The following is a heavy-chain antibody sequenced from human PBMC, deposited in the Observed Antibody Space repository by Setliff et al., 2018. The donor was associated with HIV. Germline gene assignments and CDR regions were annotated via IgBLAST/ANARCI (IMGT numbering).Heavy chain of an antibody. CDR3: ARIRSWYDSSGYSDY. V-gene: IGHV1-2*02. J-gene: IGHJ4*02. D-gene: IGHD3-22*01. CDR2: INPNNGGT. CDR1: GYTFTGYY. Sequence: ASVKVSCKASGYTFTGYYMHWVRQAPGQGLEWMGWINPNNGGTNYAQKLQGRVTMTTDTSTSTACMELRSLRSDDTAVYYCARIRSWYDSSGYSDYWGQGTLVTVSS.